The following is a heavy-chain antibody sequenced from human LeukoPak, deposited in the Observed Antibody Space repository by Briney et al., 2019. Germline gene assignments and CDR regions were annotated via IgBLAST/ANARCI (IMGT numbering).Heavy chain of an antibody. D-gene: IGHD1-26*01. CDR2: ISVYNGNT. CDR1: GYTFTNYA. CDR3: ARSSGSYFFYFDY. J-gene: IGHJ4*02. Sequence: ASVKVSCKASGYTFTNYAMNWVRQAPGQGLEWMGWISVYNGNTNYAQKLQGRVTMTTDTSTSTAYMELRSLRSDDTAVYYCARSSGSYFFYFDYWGQGTLVTVSS. V-gene: IGHV1-18*01.